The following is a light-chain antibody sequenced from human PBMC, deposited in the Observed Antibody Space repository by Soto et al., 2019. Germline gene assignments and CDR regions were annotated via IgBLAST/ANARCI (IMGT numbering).Light chain of an antibody. Sequence: AIQMTQSPSSLSASVGDRVTITCRASQGIKNDLGWYQQRPGKGPKLLIYAASSLQSGVPSRFSGSGSGTDFTLTISSLQPEDFATYYCQQDYNFPYTFGQGTKVEIK. CDR3: QQDYNFPYT. V-gene: IGKV1-6*01. CDR2: AAS. CDR1: QGIKND. J-gene: IGKJ2*01.